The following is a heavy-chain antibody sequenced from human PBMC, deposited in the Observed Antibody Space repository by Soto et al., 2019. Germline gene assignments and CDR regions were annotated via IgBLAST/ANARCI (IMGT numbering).Heavy chain of an antibody. D-gene: IGHD1-26*01. CDR1: GGSFSGYI. Sequence: SETLSLTCDVYGGSFSGYIWTWIRQTPGKGLQWIGQTNHSGSANYNPSLKSRVTISVHTSNSQFSLELNSVTAADTAVYYCARGLISGSHYSGGWYYFDSWGQGTQVTVSS. V-gene: IGHV4-34*01. J-gene: IGHJ4*02. CDR2: TNHSGSA. CDR3: ARGLISGSHYSGGWYYFDS.